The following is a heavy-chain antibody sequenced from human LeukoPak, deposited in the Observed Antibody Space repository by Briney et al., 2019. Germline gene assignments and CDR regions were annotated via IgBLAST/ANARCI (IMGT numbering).Heavy chain of an antibody. CDR3: ARDRWGYSYGGD. Sequence: PGGSLRLSCAASGFTFSGSAMHWVRQASGKGLEWVGRIRSKANSYATAYAASVKGRFTISRDDSKNTAYLQMNSLRAEDTAVYFCARDRWGYSYGGDWGQGTQVTVSS. D-gene: IGHD5-18*01. J-gene: IGHJ4*02. CDR1: GFTFSGSA. V-gene: IGHV3-73*01. CDR2: IRSKANSYAT.